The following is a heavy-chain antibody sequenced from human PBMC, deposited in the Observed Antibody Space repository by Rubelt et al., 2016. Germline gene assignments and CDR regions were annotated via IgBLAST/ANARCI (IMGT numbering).Heavy chain of an antibody. V-gene: IGHV4-34*01. D-gene: IGHD3-16*01. Sequence: QVQLQQWGAGLLKPSETLSLTCAVYRGSSSGYYWSWIRQPPGKGLEWLGELYNSGSTNYNPSLKSRVTISVDNSKNQFSLKLSSVTAADTAVYYCASSNDYVWGSPDSWGQGTLVTVSS. J-gene: IGHJ4*02. CDR1: RGSSSGYY. CDR2: LYNSGST. CDR3: ASSNDYVWGSPDS.